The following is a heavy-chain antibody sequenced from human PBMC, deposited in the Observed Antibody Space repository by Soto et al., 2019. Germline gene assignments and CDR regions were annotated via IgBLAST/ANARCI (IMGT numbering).Heavy chain of an antibody. J-gene: IGHJ6*02. CDR1: GGSISSYY. D-gene: IGHD4-17*01. V-gene: IGHV4-59*01. CDR2: IYYSGST. Sequence: SETLSLTCTVSGGSISSYYWSWIRQPPGKGLEWIGYIYYSGSTNYNPSLKSRVTISVDTSKNQFSLKLSSVTAADTAVYYCARDYGGGYYYGMDVWGQGTTVTVSS. CDR3: ARDYGGGYYYGMDV.